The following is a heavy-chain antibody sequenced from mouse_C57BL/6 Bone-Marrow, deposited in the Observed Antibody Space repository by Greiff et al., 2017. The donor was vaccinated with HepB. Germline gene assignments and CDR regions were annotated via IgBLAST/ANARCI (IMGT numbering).Heavy chain of an antibody. CDR2: IHPNSGST. CDR3: ARPLWDYGSWFDY. CDR1: GYTFTSYW. J-gene: IGHJ3*01. Sequence: QVQLQQPGAELVKPGASVKLSCKASGYTFTSYWMHWVKQRPGQGLEWIGMIHPNSGSTNYNEKFKSKATLTVDKSSSTAYMQLSSLTSEDSAVYYCARPLWDYGSWFDYWGKGTLVTVSA. V-gene: IGHV1-64*01. D-gene: IGHD1-1*01.